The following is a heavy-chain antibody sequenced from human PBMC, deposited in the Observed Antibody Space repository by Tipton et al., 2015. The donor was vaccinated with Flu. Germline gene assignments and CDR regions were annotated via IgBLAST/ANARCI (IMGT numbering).Heavy chain of an antibody. D-gene: IGHD3-10*01. J-gene: IGHJ4*02. Sequence: SLRLSCAASGFTFSSFGMAWVRQAPGKGLERVSGVSGGGGITYYADSVKGRFTISRDNSKSTMYLQMNSLRAEDTAVYYCAKGTLASCSDYRCHFFDHWGQGSLVTVSS. V-gene: IGHV3-23*01. CDR2: VSGGGGIT. CDR3: AKGTLASCSDYRCHFFDH. CDR1: GFTFSSFG.